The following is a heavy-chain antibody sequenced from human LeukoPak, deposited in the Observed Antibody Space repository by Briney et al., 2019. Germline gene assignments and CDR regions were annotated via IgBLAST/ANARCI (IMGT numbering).Heavy chain of an antibody. CDR3: ARSYYLRGSMVRGVMGY. CDR2: IYYSGST. D-gene: IGHD3-10*01. CDR1: GGSISSSSYY. V-gene: IGHV4-39*07. Sequence: SETLSLTCTVSGGSISSSSYYWGWIRQPPGKGLEWIGSIYYSGSTYYNPSLKSRVTISVDTSKNQFSLKLSSVTAADTAVYYCARSYYLRGSMVRGVMGYWGQGTLVTVSS. J-gene: IGHJ4*02.